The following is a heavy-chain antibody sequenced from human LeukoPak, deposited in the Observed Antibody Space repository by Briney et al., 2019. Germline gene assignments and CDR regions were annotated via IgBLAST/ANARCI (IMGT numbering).Heavy chain of an antibody. CDR3: ARASDYDTTGPHNY. CDR2: MNPTGGST. Sequence: ASVKVSCKASGYTFTSYYMHWVRQAPGQGLEWMGVMNPTGGSTSYAENLQGRVTMTRDTSTSTVYMELSSLRSEDTAVYYCARASDYDTTGPHNYWGQGTLVTVSS. J-gene: IGHJ4*02. V-gene: IGHV1-46*04. CDR1: GYTFTSYY. D-gene: IGHD3-22*01.